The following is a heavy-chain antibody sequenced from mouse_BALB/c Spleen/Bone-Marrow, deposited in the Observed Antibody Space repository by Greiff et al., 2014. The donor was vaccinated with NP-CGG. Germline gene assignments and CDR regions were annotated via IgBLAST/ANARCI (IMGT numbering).Heavy chain of an antibody. CDR3: RAYYRYDCYAMDY. CDR2: IDPETGGT. V-gene: IGHV1-15*01. D-gene: IGHD2-14*01. Sequence: VQLQESGAELVRPGASVTLSCKASGYTFTDYEMHWVKQTPVHGLEWIGAIDPETGGTAYNQKFKGKATLTADKSSSTAYMELRSLTSEDSAVYYCRAYYRYDCYAMDYWGQGTSVTVSS. CDR1: GYTFTDYE. J-gene: IGHJ4*01.